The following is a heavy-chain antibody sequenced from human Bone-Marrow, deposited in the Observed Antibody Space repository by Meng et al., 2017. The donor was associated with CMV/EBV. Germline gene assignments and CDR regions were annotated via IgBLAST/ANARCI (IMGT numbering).Heavy chain of an antibody. Sequence: GESLKISCAASGFTFSSYSMNWVRQAPGKGLEWVSSISSSSSYIYYADSVKGRFTISRDNAKNSLYLQMNSLRAEDTAVYYCASGGHSSTSCYYVWGQGPTVTVSS. CDR1: GFTFSSYS. CDR3: ASGGHSSTSCYYV. V-gene: IGHV3-21*01. D-gene: IGHD2-2*01. J-gene: IGHJ6*02. CDR2: ISSSSSYI.